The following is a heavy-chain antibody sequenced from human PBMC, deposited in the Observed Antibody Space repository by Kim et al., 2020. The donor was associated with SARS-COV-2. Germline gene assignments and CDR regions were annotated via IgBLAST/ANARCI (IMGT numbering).Heavy chain of an antibody. Sequence: PRPKRRVTITVDTSKNQFSLKLSSVTAADTAVYYCARFGYSYGYYYGMDVWGQGTTVTVSS. D-gene: IGHD5-18*01. CDR3: ARFGYSYGYYYGMDV. V-gene: IGHV4-4*09. J-gene: IGHJ6*02.